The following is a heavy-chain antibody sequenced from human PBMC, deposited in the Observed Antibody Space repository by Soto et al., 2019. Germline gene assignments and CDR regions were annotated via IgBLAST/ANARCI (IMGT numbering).Heavy chain of an antibody. J-gene: IGHJ6*03. V-gene: IGHV1-69*08. CDR1: GGTFSSYT. CDR2: IIPILGIA. D-gene: IGHD5-18*01. CDR3: ARDGGRRYSYCSGYYYYYMDV. Sequence: QVQLVQSGAEVKKPGSSVKVSCKASGGTFSSYTISWVRQAPGQGLEWMGRIIPILGIANYAQKFQGRVTITADKSTSTAYMELSSLRSEDTAVYYCARDGGRRYSYCSGYYYYYMDVWGKGTTVTVSS.